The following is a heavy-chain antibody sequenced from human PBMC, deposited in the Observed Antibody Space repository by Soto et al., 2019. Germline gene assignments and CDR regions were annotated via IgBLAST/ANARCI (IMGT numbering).Heavy chain of an antibody. V-gene: IGHV3-15*01. CDR1: GFTFDDYT. Sequence: PGGSLRLSCAASGFTFDDYTMHWVRQAPGMGLEWVGRVKRKIDGGTTDYAAPVKGRFTISRDDSKNTLYLQINSLKTEDTAVYYCTTEQQCSSTTCPGSFDYWGQGTLVTVSS. J-gene: IGHJ4*02. CDR2: VKRKIDGGTT. CDR3: TTEQQCSSTTCPGSFDY. D-gene: IGHD2-2*01.